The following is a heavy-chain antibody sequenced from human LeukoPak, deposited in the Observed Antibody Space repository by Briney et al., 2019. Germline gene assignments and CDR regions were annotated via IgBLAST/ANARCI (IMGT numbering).Heavy chain of an antibody. J-gene: IGHJ4*02. CDR3: ARDPDY. Sequence: SETLSLTCTVSGYSISSGYYWSWIRQPAGKGLEWIGRIYTSGSTNYNPSLKSRVTISVDTSKNQFSLKLSSVTAADTAVYYCARDPDYWGQGTLVTVSS. V-gene: IGHV4-61*02. CDR1: GYSISSGYY. CDR2: IYTSGST.